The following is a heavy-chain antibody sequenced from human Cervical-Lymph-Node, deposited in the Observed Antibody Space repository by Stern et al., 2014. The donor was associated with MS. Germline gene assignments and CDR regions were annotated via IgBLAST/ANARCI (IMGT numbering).Heavy chain of an antibody. CDR3: ARVRGDHYYYYYGMDV. CDR2: ISSSSSPI. Sequence: EVQLVESGGGLVQPGGSLRLSCTASGVTFSSYSLNWVRQAPGKGLEWVSYISSSSSPIYYADSVKGRFTISRDNAKNSLYLQMNSLRAEDTAVYYCARVRGDHYYYYYGMDVWGQGTTVTVSS. V-gene: IGHV3-48*01. CDR1: GVTFSSYS. J-gene: IGHJ6*02.